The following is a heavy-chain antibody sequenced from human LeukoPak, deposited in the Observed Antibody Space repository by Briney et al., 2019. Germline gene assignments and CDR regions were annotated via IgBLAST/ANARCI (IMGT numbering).Heavy chain of an antibody. CDR3: GKDLTGGWSLGY. Sequence: PGGSLRLSCAASGFTFSRSGMHWVRQAPGKGLEWAAFISDDGRRKYYAGSLKGRFTISRDDSKNTVYLQMNSLRSEDTAMYYCGKDLTGGWSLGYWGQGTLVTVSS. CDR2: ISDDGRRK. V-gene: IGHV3-30*18. CDR1: GFTFSRSG. J-gene: IGHJ4*02. D-gene: IGHD6-19*01.